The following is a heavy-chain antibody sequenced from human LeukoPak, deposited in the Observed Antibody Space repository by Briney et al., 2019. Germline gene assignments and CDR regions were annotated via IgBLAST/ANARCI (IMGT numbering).Heavy chain of an antibody. D-gene: IGHD5-12*01. CDR3: AKARYSGYDGWGDY. Sequence: GGSLRLSCAASGFTFSSYGMHWVRQAPGKGLEWVAFIRYDGSNKYYADSVKGRFTISRDNSKNTLYLQMNSLRAEDTAVYSCAKARYSGYDGWGDYWGQGTLVTVSS. CDR2: IRYDGSNK. V-gene: IGHV3-30*02. J-gene: IGHJ4*02. CDR1: GFTFSSYG.